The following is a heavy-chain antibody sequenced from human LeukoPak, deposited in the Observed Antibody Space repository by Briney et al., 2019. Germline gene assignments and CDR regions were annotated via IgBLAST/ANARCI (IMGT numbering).Heavy chain of an antibody. D-gene: IGHD3-3*01. J-gene: IGHJ6*03. CDR2: ISYSGST. CDR1: GGSLSSGDYY. Sequence: SEALSLTCTVSGGSLSSGDYYWSWIRPPPGEGLEWIGYISYSGSTYYSPSLKRRITISVDTSKNQFSLRLTSVTAADTAVYYCARDLSGPNYYYYYMDVWGKGTPVTVSS. V-gene: IGHV4-30-4*08. CDR3: ARDLSGPNYYYYYMDV.